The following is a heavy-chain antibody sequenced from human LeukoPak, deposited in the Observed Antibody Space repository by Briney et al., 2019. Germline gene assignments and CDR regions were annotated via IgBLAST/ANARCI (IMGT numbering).Heavy chain of an antibody. CDR2: VYTNGST. Sequence: SQTLSLTCTVSGGSISSKSYFWSWIRQPAGKGLEWIGRVYTNGSTNYNPSLKSRVTISLDTSKNQFSLKLSSVAAADTAVYYCAREVITFGGVIVPKLEYCYSDSWGQGTLVTVSS. V-gene: IGHV4-61*02. CDR1: GGSISSKSYF. CDR3: AREVITFGGVIVPKLEYCYSDS. J-gene: IGHJ4*02. D-gene: IGHD3-16*02.